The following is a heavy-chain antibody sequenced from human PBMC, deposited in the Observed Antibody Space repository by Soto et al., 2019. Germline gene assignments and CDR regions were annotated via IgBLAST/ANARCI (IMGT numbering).Heavy chain of an antibody. D-gene: IGHD3-16*01. CDR2: ISYDGSNK. CDR1: GGTFSSYG. Sequence: QVQLVQSGAEVKKPGSSVKVSCKASGGTFSSYGMHWVRQAPGKGLEWVAVISYDGSNKYYADSVKGRFTISRDNSKNTLYLQMNSLRAEDTAVYYCAKDGGGYGDYIDYWGQGTLVTVSS. CDR3: AKDGGGYGDYIDY. J-gene: IGHJ4*02. V-gene: IGHV3-30*18.